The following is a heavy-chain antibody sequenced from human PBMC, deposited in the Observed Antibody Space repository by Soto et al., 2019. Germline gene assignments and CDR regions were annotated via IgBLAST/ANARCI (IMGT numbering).Heavy chain of an antibody. Sequence: QVHLVQSGAEVKKPGASVKVSCKGSGYTFTSYGITWVRQAPGQGLEWMGWISAHNGNTDYAQKLQGRVTVTRDTSTRTAYMELRSLRSDDTAVYYCARGRYGDYWGQGALVTVYS. CDR3: ARGRYGDY. J-gene: IGHJ4*02. D-gene: IGHD1-1*01. CDR1: GYTFTSYG. CDR2: ISAHNGNT. V-gene: IGHV1-18*01.